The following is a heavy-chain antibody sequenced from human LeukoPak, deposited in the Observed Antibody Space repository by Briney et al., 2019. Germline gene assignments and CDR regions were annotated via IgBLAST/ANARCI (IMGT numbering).Heavy chain of an antibody. J-gene: IGHJ4*02. CDR1: GGSISSYY. CDR3: ARGSGLRLPYDY. Sequence: PSETLSLTCTVSGGSISSYYWSWIRQPPGKGLEWIGYIYYSGYTNYNPSLKSRVTISVDTSKNQFSLKLSSVTAADTAVYYCARGSGLRLPYDYWGQGALVTVSS. D-gene: IGHD3-10*01. V-gene: IGHV4-59*01. CDR2: IYYSGYT.